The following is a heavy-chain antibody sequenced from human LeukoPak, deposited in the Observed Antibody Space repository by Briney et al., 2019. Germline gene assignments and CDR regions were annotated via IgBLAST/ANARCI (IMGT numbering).Heavy chain of an antibody. D-gene: IGHD3-22*01. CDR2: IKQDGSEK. CDR1: GFAFSSYW. V-gene: IGHV3-7*05. Sequence: GGSLRLSCAASGFAFSSYWMTWVRQPPGKGLEWVANIKQDGSEKYYVDSVKGRFTLSRDNAKNSLYLQMNSLRAEDTAVYYCARYLYDSSGSPMDVWGQGTTVTVSS. CDR3: ARYLYDSSGSPMDV. J-gene: IGHJ6*02.